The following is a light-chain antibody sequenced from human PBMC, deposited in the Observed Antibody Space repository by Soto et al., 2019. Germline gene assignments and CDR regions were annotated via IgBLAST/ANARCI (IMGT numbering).Light chain of an antibody. CDR1: QTLSNSF. V-gene: IGKV3-20*01. Sequence: EIVLTQSPGTLSLSPGERATLSCRASQTLSNSFIAWYQQKPGQAPRLLIYDTSSRATGVPDRYSASGSGTDFTLTISRLEPADFDVFFCQQYGNSEIIFGQGTRLEIK. J-gene: IGKJ5*01. CDR2: DTS. CDR3: QQYGNSEII.